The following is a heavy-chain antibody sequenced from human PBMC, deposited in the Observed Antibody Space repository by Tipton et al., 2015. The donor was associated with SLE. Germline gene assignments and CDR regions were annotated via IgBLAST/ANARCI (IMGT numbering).Heavy chain of an antibody. D-gene: IGHD2-21*02. J-gene: IGHJ6*03. V-gene: IGHV6-1*01. CDR3: ARGGGDNYYYMDV. CDR1: GDSVSSNSAA. Sequence: GLVKPSQTLSLTCAISGDSVSSNSAAWNWIRQSPSRGLEWLGRTYYRSKWYNDYAVSVKSRITINPDTSKNQFSLKLSSVTAADTAVYYCARGGGDNYYYMDVWGKGTTVTVSS. CDR2: TYYRSKWYN.